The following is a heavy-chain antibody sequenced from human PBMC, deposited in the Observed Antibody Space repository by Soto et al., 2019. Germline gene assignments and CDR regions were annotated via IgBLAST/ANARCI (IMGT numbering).Heavy chain of an antibody. V-gene: IGHV4-34*01. D-gene: IGHD2-8*01. CDR1: GGSFSGYY. CDR3: ARVFQTYCATGLCYPATPPDY. Sequence: PSETLSLTCAVYGGSFSGYYWSWIRQPPGKGLEWIGEINHSGSTNYNPSINSRVTISVDTSKNQFSLKLSSVTAADTAMHYCARVFQTYCATGLCYPATPPDYWCQGTLVTVSS. CDR2: INHSGST. J-gene: IGHJ4*02.